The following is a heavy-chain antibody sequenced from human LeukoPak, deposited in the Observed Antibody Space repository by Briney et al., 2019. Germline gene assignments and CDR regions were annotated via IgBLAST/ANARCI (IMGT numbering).Heavy chain of an antibody. CDR2: IYYRGTT. D-gene: IGHD6-13*01. Sequence: SETLSLTCTVSGGSINDYYWNWLRQPPGKGLEWIGFIYYRGTTNNNPSLKSRVTTSIDTSKKQFSLNLSSVTAADTAVYYCARGSPYSSSWFDFWGQGTLVTVSS. CDR1: GGSINDYY. J-gene: IGHJ4*02. V-gene: IGHV4-59*01. CDR3: ARGSPYSSSWFDF.